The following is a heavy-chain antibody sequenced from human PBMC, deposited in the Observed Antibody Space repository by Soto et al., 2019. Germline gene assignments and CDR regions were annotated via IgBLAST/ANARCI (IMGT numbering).Heavy chain of an antibody. J-gene: IGHJ4*02. CDR2: IKSKTDGGTT. Sequence: GGSLRLSCAASGFTFSNAWMNWVRQAPGKGLEWVGRIKSKTDGGTTDYAAPVKGRFTISRDDSKNTLYLQMNSLKTEDTAVYYCTTDRWINMIVVAPAEWGQGTLVTVSS. CDR1: GFTFSNAW. CDR3: TTDRWINMIVVAPAE. D-gene: IGHD3-22*01. V-gene: IGHV3-15*07.